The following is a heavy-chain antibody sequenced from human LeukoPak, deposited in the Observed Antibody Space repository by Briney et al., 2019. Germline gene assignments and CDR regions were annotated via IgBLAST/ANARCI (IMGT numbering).Heavy chain of an antibody. CDR1: GYTFTNYD. Sequence: ASVKVSCTASGYTFTNYDISWVRQAPGQGLEWMGWISTYNGNTNYAQNLQGRVTITTDTSTSTAYMELRSLRSDDTAVYYCARAMVRGVTLLAYWGQGTLVTVSS. V-gene: IGHV1-18*01. J-gene: IGHJ4*02. CDR3: ARAMVRGVTLLAY. D-gene: IGHD3-10*01. CDR2: ISTYNGNT.